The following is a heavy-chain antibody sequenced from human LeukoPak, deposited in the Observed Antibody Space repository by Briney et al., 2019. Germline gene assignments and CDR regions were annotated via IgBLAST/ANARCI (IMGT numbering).Heavy chain of an antibody. CDR3: ARTAKYYYGSETYYFFDY. J-gene: IGHJ4*02. CDR1: GGSISRYY. D-gene: IGHD3-10*01. V-gene: IGHV4-59*01. CDR2: ISYTGST. Sequence: SETLSLTCTVSGGSISRYYWSWVRQPPGKGLEWIGYISYTGSTTYNSSLKSRVTISLDTSQNQFSLKLTSVTPADTAVYYCARTAKYYYGSETYYFFDYWGQGTLVTVSS.